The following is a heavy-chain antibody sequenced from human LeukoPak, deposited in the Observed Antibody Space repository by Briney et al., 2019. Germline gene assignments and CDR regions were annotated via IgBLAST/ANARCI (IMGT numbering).Heavy chain of an antibody. CDR2: VYHSGST. Sequence: SETLSLTCAVSGGSISSGGYSWSWIRQPPGKGLEWIGYVYHSGSTYYNPSLKSRVTISVDRSKNQFSLKLSSVTAADTAVYYCARESRWFDPWGQGTLVTVSS. J-gene: IGHJ5*02. CDR1: GGSISSGGYS. V-gene: IGHV4-30-2*01. CDR3: ARESRWFDP.